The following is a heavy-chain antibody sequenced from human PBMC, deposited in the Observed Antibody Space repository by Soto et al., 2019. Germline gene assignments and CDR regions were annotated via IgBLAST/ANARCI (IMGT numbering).Heavy chain of an antibody. CDR1: GFTFSSYA. V-gene: IGHV3-23*01. J-gene: IGHJ4*02. D-gene: IGHD2-2*02. Sequence: EVQLLESGGGVVQPGGSLRLSCAASGFTFSSYAMNWLRQAPGKGLEWVSTISGSGGSTYYAHTSTYYADSVKGRFTISRDNSKTTLYLPMNSLRAEDTAVYYCAKVGGTSHPPIPVDYWGQGTLVTVSS. CDR2: ISGSGGSTYYAHTST. CDR3: AKVGGTSHPPIPVDY.